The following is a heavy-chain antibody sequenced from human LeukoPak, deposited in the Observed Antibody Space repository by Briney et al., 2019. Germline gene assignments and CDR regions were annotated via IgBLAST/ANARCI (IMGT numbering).Heavy chain of an antibody. D-gene: IGHD3-10*01. CDR1: GGTFSSYA. V-gene: IGHV1-69*04. Sequence: ASVKVSCKASGGTFSSYAISWVRQAPGQGLEWMGRIIPILGIANYAQKFQGRVTITADKSTSTAYMELSSLRSEDTAVYYCARVHQWFGEFHDAFDIWGQGTMVTVSS. J-gene: IGHJ3*02. CDR2: IIPILGIA. CDR3: ARVHQWFGEFHDAFDI.